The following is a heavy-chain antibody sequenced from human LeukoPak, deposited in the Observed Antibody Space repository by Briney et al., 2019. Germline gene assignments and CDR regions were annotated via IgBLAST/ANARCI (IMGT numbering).Heavy chain of an antibody. CDR2: IYSGGST. V-gene: IGHV3-53*01. CDR1: GFTVSSNY. CDR3: ATELILVSGDAFDI. D-gene: IGHD3-22*01. Sequence: GGSLRLSCAASGFTVSSNYMSWVRQAPGKGLEWVSVIYSGGSTYYADSVKGRFTISRDNSKNTLYLQMNSLRAEDTAVYYCATELILVSGDAFDIWGLGTMVTVSS. J-gene: IGHJ3*02.